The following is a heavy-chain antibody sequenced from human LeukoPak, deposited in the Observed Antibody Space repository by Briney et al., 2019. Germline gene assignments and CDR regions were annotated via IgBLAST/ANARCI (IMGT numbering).Heavy chain of an antibody. Sequence: SLRLSCTASGFTFSTYGMHWVRPAPGKGLEWVAFIRYDGSNKWYADSVKGRFTISRDNSKNTLYLQMNSLRAGDTAVYYCTRGGTSRGLYYSLDIWGQGTKVTVSS. J-gene: IGHJ3*02. V-gene: IGHV3-33*08. CDR1: GFTFSTYG. D-gene: IGHD3-10*01. CDR3: TRGGTSRGLYYSLDI. CDR2: IRYDGSNK.